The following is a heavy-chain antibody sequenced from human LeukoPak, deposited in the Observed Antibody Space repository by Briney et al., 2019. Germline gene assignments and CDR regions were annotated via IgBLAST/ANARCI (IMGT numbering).Heavy chain of an antibody. CDR3: AKASGINLYYYYGMDV. J-gene: IGHJ6*02. V-gene: IGHV3-23*01. D-gene: IGHD1-26*01. Sequence: PGGSLRPSCAASGFTFSSYAMSWVRQAPGKGLEWVSAISGSGGSTYYADSVKGRFTISRDNSKNTLYLQMNSLRAEDTAVYYCAKASGINLYYYYGMDVWGQGTTVTVSS. CDR2: ISGSGGST. CDR1: GFTFSSYA.